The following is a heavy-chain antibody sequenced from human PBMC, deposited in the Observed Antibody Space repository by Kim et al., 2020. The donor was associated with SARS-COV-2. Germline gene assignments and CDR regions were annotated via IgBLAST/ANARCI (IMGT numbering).Heavy chain of an antibody. Sequence: GGSLRLSCAASGFTFSSYAMSWVRQAPGKGLEWVSAISGSGGSTYYADSVKGRFTISRDNSKNTLYLQMNSLRAEDTAVYYCAKDSYGYSITIFGGIYYYYGMDVWGQGTTVTVSS. J-gene: IGHJ6*02. V-gene: IGHV3-23*01. CDR2: ISGSGGST. CDR3: AKDSYGYSITIFGGIYYYYGMDV. CDR1: GFTFSSYA. D-gene: IGHD3-3*01.